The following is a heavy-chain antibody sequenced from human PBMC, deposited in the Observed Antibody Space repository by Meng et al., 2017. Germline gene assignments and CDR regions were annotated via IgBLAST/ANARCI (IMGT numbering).Heavy chain of an antibody. V-gene: IGHV4-39*07. CDR3: ARATYDSSLYYFDY. D-gene: IGHD3-22*01. Sequence: SETLSLTCTVSGGSISSSSYYWGWIRQPPGKGLEWIGSIYYSGSTYYNPSLKSRVTISVDTSKNQFSLKLSSVTAADTAVYYCARATYDSSLYYFDYWGQGTLVTVSS. CDR2: IYYSGST. J-gene: IGHJ4*02. CDR1: GGSISSSSYY.